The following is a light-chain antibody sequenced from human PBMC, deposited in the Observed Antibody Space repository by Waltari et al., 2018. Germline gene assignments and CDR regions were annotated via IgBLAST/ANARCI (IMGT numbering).Light chain of an antibody. CDR1: TGAVTSGHY. CDR2: DTS. V-gene: IGLV7-46*01. CDR3: LLFYNHLRV. J-gene: IGLJ2*01. Sequence: QAVVTHEPSLTVSPGGTVMLTCGSSTGAVTSGHYLYWFQQKPGQAPRTLIYDTSDKHSWTPARFAGFLLGGKAALTLSGAQPEDEADYYCLLFYNHLRVFGGGTKLTVL.